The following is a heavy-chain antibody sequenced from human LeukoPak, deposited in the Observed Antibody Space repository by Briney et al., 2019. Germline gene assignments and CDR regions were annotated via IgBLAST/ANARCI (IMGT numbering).Heavy chain of an antibody. D-gene: IGHD1-26*01. CDR1: GDSISTYY. V-gene: IGHV4-59*01. J-gene: IGHJ4*02. Sequence: SETLSLTCSFSGDSISTYYWSWIRQSPGKGLEWIGHIYSSGNTDYNSSLKSRVTISVDTSKSQFSLRLSSVTATDTAVYYCARLRWQLVGPYFDYWGQGILVTVTS. CDR2: IYSSGNT. CDR3: ARLRWQLVGPYFDY.